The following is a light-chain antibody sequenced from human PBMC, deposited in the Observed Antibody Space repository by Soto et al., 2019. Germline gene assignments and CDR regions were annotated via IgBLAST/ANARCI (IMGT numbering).Light chain of an antibody. J-gene: IGKJ5*01. V-gene: IGKV1-9*01. CDR2: GAS. CDR3: QQLNSYPIT. CDR1: QGISSY. Sequence: IHLTQSPSSLSASVGDRVTITCRASQGISSYLAWYQQKPGIAPKLLIFGASSLQSGVPSRFSGSGSGTDFTLTIDSLQPEDVATYYCQQLNSYPITFGQGTRLEIK.